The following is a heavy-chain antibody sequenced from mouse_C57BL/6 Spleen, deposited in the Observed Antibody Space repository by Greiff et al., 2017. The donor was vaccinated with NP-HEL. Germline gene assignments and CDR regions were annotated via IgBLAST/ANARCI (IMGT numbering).Heavy chain of an antibody. V-gene: IGHV1-69*01. D-gene: IGHD2-1*01. J-gene: IGHJ2*01. CDR1: GYTFTSYW. CDR3: ARDYYGNYYFDY. Sequence: QVQLQQPGAELVMPGASVKLSCKASGYTFTSYWMHWVKQRPGQGLEWIGEIEPSDSYTNYNQKFKGKSTLTVDKSSSTAYMQLSSLTSEDSAVYYCARDYYGNYYFDYWGQGTTLTVSS. CDR2: IEPSDSYT.